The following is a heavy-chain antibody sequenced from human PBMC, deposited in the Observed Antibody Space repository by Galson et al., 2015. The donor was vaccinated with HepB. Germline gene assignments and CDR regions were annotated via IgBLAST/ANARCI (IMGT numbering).Heavy chain of an antibody. CDR2: ISSSSSYT. Sequence: SLRLSCAASGFTFSDYYMSWIRQAPGKGLEWVSYISSSSSYTNYADSVKGRFTISRDNAKNSLYLQMNSLRAEDTAVYYCARNGPNYNDDSGPNWFDPWGQGTLVTVSS. D-gene: IGHD3-22*01. V-gene: IGHV3-11*03. J-gene: IGHJ5*02. CDR3: ARNGPNYNDDSGPNWFDP. CDR1: GFTFSDYY.